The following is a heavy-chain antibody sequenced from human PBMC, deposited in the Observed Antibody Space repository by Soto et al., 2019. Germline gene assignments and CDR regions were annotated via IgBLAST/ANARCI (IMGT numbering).Heavy chain of an antibody. Sequence: GSVKVSCKASGYTFTGQYIHWVRQAPGQGLEWMGWINPNSGGTNYAQKFQGWVTMTRDTSISTAYMELSRLRSDDTAVYYCARGYCSSTSCHFDYWGQGTLVTVSS. CDR3: ARGYCSSTSCHFDY. V-gene: IGHV1-2*04. J-gene: IGHJ4*02. CDR1: GYTFTGQY. CDR2: INPNSGGT. D-gene: IGHD2-2*01.